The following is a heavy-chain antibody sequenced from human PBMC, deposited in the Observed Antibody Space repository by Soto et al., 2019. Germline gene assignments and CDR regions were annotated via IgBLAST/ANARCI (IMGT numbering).Heavy chain of an antibody. Sequence: QVQLQESGPGLVKPSGTLSLTCAVSGGSISSSNWWSWVRQSPGKGLEWIGEIYHSGTTNYNPSLKSRVTLSVDRSKNQFSLKVTSVTAADTAVYYCARETSSSVVPSAMDVWGQGTAVTVS. CDR1: GGSISSSNW. V-gene: IGHV4-4*02. J-gene: IGHJ6*02. D-gene: IGHD3-22*01. CDR2: IYHSGTT. CDR3: ARETSSSVVPSAMDV.